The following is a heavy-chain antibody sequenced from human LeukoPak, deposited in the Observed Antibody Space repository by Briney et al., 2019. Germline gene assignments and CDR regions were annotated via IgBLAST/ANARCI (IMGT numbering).Heavy chain of an antibody. V-gene: IGHV4-39*01. D-gene: IGHD3-10*01. CDR3: ARKPYGSGRFDY. Sequence: SETLSLTCTVSGGSVNSGSYYWGWIRRPPGEGLEWLGNIYYSGSTSYSPSLKSRVTISVDTSKNQFSLKLNSVTAADTAVYYCARKPYGSGRFDYWGQGTLVTVSS. CDR1: GGSVNSGSYY. CDR2: IYYSGST. J-gene: IGHJ4*02.